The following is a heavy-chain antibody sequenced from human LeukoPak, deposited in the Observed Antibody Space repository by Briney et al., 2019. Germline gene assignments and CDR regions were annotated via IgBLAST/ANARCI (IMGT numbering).Heavy chain of an antibody. CDR3: ARVAEAAAFDS. CDR2: ISWNSGSI. Sequence: PGRSLRLSCAASGFTFDDYAMHWVRQAPGKGLEWVSGISWNSGSIGYADSVKGRFTISRDNAKNSLYLQMNSLRAEDMALYYCARVAEAAAFDSWGQGTLVTVSS. J-gene: IGHJ4*02. D-gene: IGHD6-13*01. V-gene: IGHV3-9*03. CDR1: GFTFDDYA.